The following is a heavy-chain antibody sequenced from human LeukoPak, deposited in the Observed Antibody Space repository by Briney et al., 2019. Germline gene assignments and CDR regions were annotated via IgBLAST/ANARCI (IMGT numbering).Heavy chain of an antibody. CDR2: IYYSGST. Sequence: SETLSLTCTVSGGSISSYYWSWIRQPAGKGLEWIGYIYYSGSTNYNPSLKSRVTISVDTSKNQFSLKLSSVTAADTAVYYCARGRPDYYYDSSGYFDYWGQGTLVTVSS. J-gene: IGHJ4*02. V-gene: IGHV4-59*01. CDR3: ARGRPDYYYDSSGYFDY. CDR1: GGSISSYY. D-gene: IGHD3-22*01.